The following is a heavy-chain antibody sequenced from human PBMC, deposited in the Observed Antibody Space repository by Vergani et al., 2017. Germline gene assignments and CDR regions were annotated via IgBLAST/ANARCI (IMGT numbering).Heavy chain of an antibody. CDR1: GGSISSGGYY. CDR2: IYYSGST. CDR3: ARVRYYDFWSGYSIPDWFDP. J-gene: IGHJ5*02. Sequence: QVQLQESGPGLVKPSQTLSLTCTVSGGSISSGGYYWSWIRQHPGKGLEWIGYIYYSGSTYYNPSLKSRVTISVATSKNQFSLKLSSVNAADTAVYYCARVRYYDFWSGYSIPDWFDPWGQGTLVTVSS. D-gene: IGHD3-3*01. V-gene: IGHV4-31*03.